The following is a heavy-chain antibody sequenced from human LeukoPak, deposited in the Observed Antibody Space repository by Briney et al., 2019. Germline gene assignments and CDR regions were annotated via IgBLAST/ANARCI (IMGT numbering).Heavy chain of an antibody. V-gene: IGHV3-48*03. CDR2: ISSSGSTI. CDR1: GFTFSGYE. J-gene: IGHJ6*02. D-gene: IGHD3-3*01. CDR3: ARGTTIFYGMDV. Sequence: GGSLRLSCAASGFTFSGYEMNWVRQAPGKGLEWVSYISSSGSTIYYADSVKGRFTISRDNAKNSLYLQMNSLRAEDTAVYYCARGTTIFYGMDVWGQGTTVTVSS.